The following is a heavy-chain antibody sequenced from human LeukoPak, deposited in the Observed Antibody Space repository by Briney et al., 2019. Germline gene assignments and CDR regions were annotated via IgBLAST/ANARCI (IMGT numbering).Heavy chain of an antibody. CDR2: ISYSGRT. Sequence: SQTLSLTCTVSGDSISNGDYYWSWIRQPPGKGLEWIAYISYSGRTYYNPSLKSRVTMSVDTSKNQFSLRMSSVTAADTAVYYCARVAGTNYYYYYMDVWGKGTTVTVSS. CDR3: ARVAGTNYYYYYMDV. J-gene: IGHJ6*03. CDR1: GDSISNGDYY. V-gene: IGHV4-30-4*08.